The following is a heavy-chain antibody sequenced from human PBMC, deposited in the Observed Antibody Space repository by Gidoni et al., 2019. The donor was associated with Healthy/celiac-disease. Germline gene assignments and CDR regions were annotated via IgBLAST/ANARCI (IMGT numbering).Heavy chain of an antibody. D-gene: IGHD1-26*01. CDR3: AVCGSYLPY. J-gene: IGHJ4*02. CDR2: ISGSGGST. V-gene: IGHV3-23*01. Sequence: EVQLLESCGGLVQPGGSLRLSCAASGFTFSSYSMSWVRQAPGKGLEWVSAISGSGGSTYYADSVKGRFTISRDNSKNTLYLKMNSLRAEDTAVYYCAVCGSYLPYWGQGTLVTVSS. CDR1: GFTFSSYS.